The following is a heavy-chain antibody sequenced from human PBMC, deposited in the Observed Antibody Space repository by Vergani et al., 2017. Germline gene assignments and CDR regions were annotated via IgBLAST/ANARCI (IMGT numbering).Heavy chain of an antibody. CDR2: INHNRGGT. Sequence: QVQLVQSGAEVKKPGASVKVSCKASGYTFTGYYMHWVRQAPGQGLEWMGWINHNRGGTNYAQKFQGRVTITRDTSISTAYMELSRLRSDDTAVYYCARVPGYSSSWSYNEWGQGTLVTVSS. V-gene: IGHV1-2*02. CDR3: ARVPGYSSSWSYNE. CDR1: GYTFTGYY. J-gene: IGHJ4*02. D-gene: IGHD6-13*01.